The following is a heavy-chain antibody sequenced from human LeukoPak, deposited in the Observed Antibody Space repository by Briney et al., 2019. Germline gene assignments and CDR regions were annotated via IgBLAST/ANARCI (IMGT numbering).Heavy chain of an antibody. Sequence: PSETLSLTCSVSGGSISSSSYYWGWIRQPPGKGLEWIGTIYYSGSTHYNPSLKSRVTIAFDTSKNQFSLKLTSVTAADTAVYYCANAPELPPTDYYDSSGYGKHNFDIWGQGTMVTVSS. CDR3: ANAPELPPTDYYDSSGYGKHNFDI. CDR2: IYYSGST. D-gene: IGHD3-22*01. CDR1: GGSISSSSYY. J-gene: IGHJ3*02. V-gene: IGHV4-39*07.